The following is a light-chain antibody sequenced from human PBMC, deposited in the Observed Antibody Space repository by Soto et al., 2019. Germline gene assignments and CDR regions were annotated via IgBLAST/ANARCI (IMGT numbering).Light chain of an antibody. CDR3: QQRSNWPPPT. J-gene: IGKJ1*01. CDR1: QSVSSY. Sequence: EIVLTQSPATLSLSPGERATLSCRASQSVSSYLAWYQQKPGQAPRLLIYDASNRATGIPARFSGSGSGTDLTITISSLEPEDFAVHYCQQRSNWPPPTFGQGTKVEIK. CDR2: DAS. V-gene: IGKV3-11*01.